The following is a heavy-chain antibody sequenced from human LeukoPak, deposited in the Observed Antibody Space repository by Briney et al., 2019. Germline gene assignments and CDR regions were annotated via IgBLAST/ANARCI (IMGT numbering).Heavy chain of an antibody. J-gene: IGHJ6*03. CDR1: GGTFSSYA. V-gene: IGHV1-69*01. D-gene: IGHD6-6*01. Sequence: GASVKVSCKASGGTFSSYAISWVRQAPGQGLEWMGGIIPIFGTANYAQKFQGRVTITADESTSTAYMELSSLRSEDTAVYYSARGRYSSSSGYYYYTDVWGKRTTLTVSS. CDR2: IIPIFGTA. CDR3: ARGRYSSSSGYYYYTDV.